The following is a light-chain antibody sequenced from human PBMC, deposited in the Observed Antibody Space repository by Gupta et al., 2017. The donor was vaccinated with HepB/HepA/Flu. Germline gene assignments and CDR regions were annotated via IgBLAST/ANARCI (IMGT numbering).Light chain of an antibody. V-gene: IGLV2-11*01. CDR1: SSDVGAYDY. CDR3: CSYAGSSTFYV. J-gene: IGLJ1*01. Sequence: QSALTQPRPVSGSPGQSVAISFTGTSSDVGAYDYVSWYQQHPGKAPKLIVFDVNKRPSGVPDRFSGSKSGNTASLTISGLQAEDEADYYCCSYAGSSTFYVFGTGTKVTVL. CDR2: DVN.